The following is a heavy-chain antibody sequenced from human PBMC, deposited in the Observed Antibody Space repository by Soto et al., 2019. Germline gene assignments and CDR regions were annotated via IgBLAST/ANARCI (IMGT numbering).Heavy chain of an antibody. D-gene: IGHD1-7*01. CDR2: VYPGDSGT. Sequence: AGESLKSSCKGSAYSFTIYCIGWVLQRPWKGLEWMAIVYPGDSGTRYSPSFQGHVIISADKSINTAYLQWHSLLVSDTAMYYCARLMLPLDWNYAPVGAFDFWGLGTMVTVSS. CDR3: ARLMLPLDWNYAPVGAFDF. J-gene: IGHJ3*01. V-gene: IGHV5-51*01. CDR1: AYSFTIYC.